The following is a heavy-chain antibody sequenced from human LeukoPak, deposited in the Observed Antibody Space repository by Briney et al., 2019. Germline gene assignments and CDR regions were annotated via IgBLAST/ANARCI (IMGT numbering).Heavy chain of an antibody. CDR3: AREVGATDSYYYYYMDV. D-gene: IGHD1-26*01. CDR2: INPSGGST. V-gene: IGHV1-46*03. Sequence: ASVKVSCKASGYTFTSYYMHWVRQAPGQGLEWMGMINPSGGSTSYAQKFQGRVTMTRDTSTSTVYMELSSLRSEDTAVYYCAREVGATDSYYYYYMDVWGKGTTVTVSS. CDR1: GYTFTSYY. J-gene: IGHJ6*03.